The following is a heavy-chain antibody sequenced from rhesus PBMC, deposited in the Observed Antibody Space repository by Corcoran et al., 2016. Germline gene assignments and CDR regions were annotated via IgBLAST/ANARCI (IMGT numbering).Heavy chain of an antibody. D-gene: IGHD3-9*01. Sequence: QVTLKESGPALVKPTQTLTLTCTFSGFSISTTGTGVGWIRQPPGKALEWLASIYWNDSKYYSTSLKSRLTISKYTSKNQVVLTMTNMDPVDTATYYCALVVRITRMITVTITPFDYWGQGVLVTVSS. CDR1: GFSISTTGTG. CDR2: IYWNDSK. V-gene: IGHV2-95*01. CDR3: ALVVRITRMITVTITPFDY. J-gene: IGHJ4*01.